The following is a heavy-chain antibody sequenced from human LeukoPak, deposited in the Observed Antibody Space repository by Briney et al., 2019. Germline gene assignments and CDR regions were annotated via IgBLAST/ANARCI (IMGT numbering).Heavy chain of an antibody. D-gene: IGHD5-18*01. V-gene: IGHV7-4-1*02. CDR1: GYTFTSFA. CDR2: INTNTGNP. Sequence: ASVKVSCKASGYTFTSFAMNWVRQAPGQGLEWIGWINTNTGNPTYAQDFTGRFVFSLDTSVTTTFLEISSLKAEDTAIYYCARSSWIQQSSDFWGQGTLVTVSS. CDR3: ARSSWIQQSSDF. J-gene: IGHJ4*02.